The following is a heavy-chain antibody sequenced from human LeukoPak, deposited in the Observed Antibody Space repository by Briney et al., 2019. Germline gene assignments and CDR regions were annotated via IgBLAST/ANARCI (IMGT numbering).Heavy chain of an antibody. D-gene: IGHD2-15*01. Sequence: PGGSLRLSCAASGFTVSSNYMSWVRQAPGKGLEWVSVIYSGGSTYYADSVKGRFTISRDNSKNTLYLQMNSLRAEDTAVYYCVRGYCSGGSCYTLWFDPWGQGTLVTVSS. V-gene: IGHV3-53*01. J-gene: IGHJ5*02. CDR1: GFTVSSNY. CDR3: VRGYCSGGSCYTLWFDP. CDR2: IYSGGST.